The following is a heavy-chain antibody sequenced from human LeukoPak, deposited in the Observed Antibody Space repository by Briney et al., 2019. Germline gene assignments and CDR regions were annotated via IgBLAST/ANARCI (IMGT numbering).Heavy chain of an antibody. Sequence: PGGSLRLSCAASGFTVSSNYMSWVRQAPGKGLEWVSVIYSGGSTYYADSVKGRFTISRDNSKNTLYLQMNSLRAEDTAVYYCAGDDYVWGSYRKPYLKYWGQGTLVTVSS. D-gene: IGHD3-16*02. CDR1: GFTVSSNY. V-gene: IGHV3-66*01. CDR2: IYSGGST. J-gene: IGHJ4*02. CDR3: AGDDYVWGSYRKPYLKY.